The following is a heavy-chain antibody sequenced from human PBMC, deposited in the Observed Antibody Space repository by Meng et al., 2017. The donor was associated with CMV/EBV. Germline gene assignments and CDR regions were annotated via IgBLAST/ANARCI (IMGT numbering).Heavy chain of an antibody. CDR1: GGSTSSSSYY. V-gene: IGHV4-39*07. CDR2: IYYSGST. D-gene: IGHD2-2*01. Sequence: GSLRLSCTVSGGSTSSSSYYWGWIRQPPGKGLEWIGSIYYSGSTYYNPSLKSRVTISVDTSKNQFSLKLSSVTAADTAMYYCARVGRYCSSTSCYHTYYYYGMDVWGQGTTVTVSS. J-gene: IGHJ6*02. CDR3: ARVGRYCSSTSCYHTYYYYGMDV.